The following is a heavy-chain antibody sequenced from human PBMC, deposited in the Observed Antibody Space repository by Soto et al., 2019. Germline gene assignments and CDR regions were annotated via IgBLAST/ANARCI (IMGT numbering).Heavy chain of an antibody. J-gene: IGHJ4*02. CDR2: INPNSGGT. Sequence: ASVKVSCKASGYTFTGYYMHCVRQAPGQGLEWMGWINPNSGGTNYAQKFQGRVTMTRDTSISTAYMELSRLRSDDTAVYYCAREGSSSASCYFDYWGQGTLVTVSS. CDR1: GYTFTGYY. CDR3: AREGSSSASCYFDY. V-gene: IGHV1-2*02. D-gene: IGHD6-6*01.